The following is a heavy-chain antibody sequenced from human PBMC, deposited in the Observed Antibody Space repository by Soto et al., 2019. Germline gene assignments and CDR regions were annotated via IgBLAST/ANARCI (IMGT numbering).Heavy chain of an antibody. D-gene: IGHD3-22*01. J-gene: IGHJ4*02. CDR3: ASTRPTYLDASGYYS. Sequence: PSETLSLTCAVYSGSFSGYFCSWIRQPPGKGLEWIGEINHSGSTNYDPSLKSRVTLSVDTSKNQFSLKLSSVTAADTAVYYCASTRPTYLDASGYYSWGQGTLVTVSS. CDR1: SGSFSGYF. CDR2: INHSGST. V-gene: IGHV4-34*01.